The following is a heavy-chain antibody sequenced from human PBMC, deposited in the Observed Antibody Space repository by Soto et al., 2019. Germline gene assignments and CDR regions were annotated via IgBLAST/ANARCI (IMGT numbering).Heavy chain of an antibody. V-gene: IGHV4-34*01. J-gene: IGHJ6*03. D-gene: IGHD2-15*01. CDR1: GGSFSGYY. Sequence: SETLSLTCAVYGGSFSGYYWSWIRQPPGKGLEWIGEINHSGSTNYNPSLKSRVTISVDTSKNQFSLKLSSVTAADTAVYYCVVDMDVWGKGTTVTVSS. CDR3: VVDMDV. CDR2: INHSGST.